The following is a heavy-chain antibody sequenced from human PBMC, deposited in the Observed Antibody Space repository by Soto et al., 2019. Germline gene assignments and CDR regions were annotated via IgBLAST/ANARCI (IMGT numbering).Heavy chain of an antibody. CDR1: GDGVSSNSAA. J-gene: IGHJ5*02. D-gene: IGHD6-6*01. Sequence: SQSLSVTCAISGDGVSSNSAAGNWIRQSSSRGLEWLGRTYYRSKWYNDYAVSVKSRITINPDTSKNQFSLQLNSVTPEDTAVYYCARVVRGVFAPWGQGTLVTVSS. CDR2: TYYRSKWYN. V-gene: IGHV6-1*01. CDR3: ARVVRGVFAP.